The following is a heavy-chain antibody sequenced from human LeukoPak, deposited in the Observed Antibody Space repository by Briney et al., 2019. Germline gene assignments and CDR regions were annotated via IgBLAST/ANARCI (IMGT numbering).Heavy chain of an antibody. CDR1: GFTFSSYS. CDR3: ARAGYSSGWEVYYFDY. CDR2: ISSSSSYI. D-gene: IGHD6-19*01. J-gene: IGHJ4*02. Sequence: PGGSLRLSCAASGFTFSSYSMNWVRQAPGKGLEWVSSISSSSSYIYYADSVKGRFTISRDNAKNSLYLQMNSLRAEDTAVYCCARAGYSSGWEVYYFDYWGQGTLVTVSS. V-gene: IGHV3-21*01.